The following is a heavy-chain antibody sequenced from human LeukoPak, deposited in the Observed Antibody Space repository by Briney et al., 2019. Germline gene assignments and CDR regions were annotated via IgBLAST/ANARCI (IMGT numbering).Heavy chain of an antibody. D-gene: IGHD1-26*01. CDR1: GGSISGYF. J-gene: IGHJ6*02. CDR2: VYYNGAT. Sequence: MSSETLSLTCTVSGGSISGYFWSCIRQPPGKGLEFTGYVYYNGATLYSPSLKSRVTMSVDTSKNQFSLKLSSVTAADTAVYYCARHDPVGHYQHGMDVWGQGTTVILSS. CDR3: ARHDPVGHYQHGMDV. V-gene: IGHV4-59*08.